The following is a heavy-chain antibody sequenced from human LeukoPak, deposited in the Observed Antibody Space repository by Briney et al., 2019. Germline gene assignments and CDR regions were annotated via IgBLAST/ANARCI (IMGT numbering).Heavy chain of an antibody. CDR1: GYTFTGYY. CDR2: INPNSGGT. D-gene: IGHD6-19*01. V-gene: IGHV1-2*02. CDR3: ARRLKSSGWSLDP. Sequence: ASVKVSCKASGYTFTGYYMHWVRQAPGQGLEWMGWINPNSGGTNYAQKFQGRVTMTRDTSISTAYMELSRLRSDDTAVYYCARRLKSSGWSLDPWGQGTLVTVSS. J-gene: IGHJ5*02.